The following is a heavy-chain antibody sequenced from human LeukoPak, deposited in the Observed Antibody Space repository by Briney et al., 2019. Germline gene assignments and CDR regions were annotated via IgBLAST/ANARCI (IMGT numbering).Heavy chain of an antibody. D-gene: IGHD3-10*01. V-gene: IGHV3-7*01. J-gene: IGHJ4*02. CDR3: AGTMIRGVIDTFDY. Sequence: GGSLRLSCAASGITFSNYWMSWVRQAPGQGLEWVAIIKQDGGERYYVDSVKGRFTISRDNAKNSLYLQMNSLRAEDTAVYYCAGTMIRGVIDTFDYWGQGIMVTVSS. CDR1: GITFSNYW. CDR2: IKQDGGER.